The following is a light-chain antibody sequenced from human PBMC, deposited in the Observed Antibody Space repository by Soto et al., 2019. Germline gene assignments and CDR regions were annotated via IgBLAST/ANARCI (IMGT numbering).Light chain of an antibody. Sequence: QFALAQPLSGSRPPGRSVTISCTGTTSDVGAFDYVSWYQQHPGKAPTLMIYEVNTRPSGVPDRFSGSKSGNTAALTVSGLQADDETDYYCSSYGGSNNPFVFGTGTKVTVL. CDR1: TSDVGAFDY. J-gene: IGLJ1*01. CDR2: EVN. CDR3: SSYGGSNNPFV. V-gene: IGLV2-8*01.